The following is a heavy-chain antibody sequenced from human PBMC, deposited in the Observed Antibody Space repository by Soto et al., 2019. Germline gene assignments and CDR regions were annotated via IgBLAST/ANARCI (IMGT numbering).Heavy chain of an antibody. CDR3: AKALVGATRLRHTDSDY. J-gene: IGHJ4*02. V-gene: IGHV4-31*03. CDR1: GGSISSGGYY. CDR2: IYYSGST. Sequence: PSETLSLTCTVSGGSISSGGYYWSWIRQHPGKGLEWIGYIYYSGSTYYNPSLKSRVTISVDTSKNQFSLTLTSVTAADTAVYYCAKALVGATRLRHTDSDYWGQGILVTVSS. D-gene: IGHD2-15*01.